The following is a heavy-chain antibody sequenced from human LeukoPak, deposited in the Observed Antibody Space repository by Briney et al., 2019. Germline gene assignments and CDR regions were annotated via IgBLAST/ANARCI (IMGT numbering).Heavy chain of an antibody. V-gene: IGHV3-23*01. CDR3: AKESMYYYGSGSLVGY. D-gene: IGHD3-10*01. CDR1: RFTFSSYA. Sequence: GGSLRLSCAASRFTFSSYAMSWVRQAPGKGLEWVSAISGSGGSTYYADSVKGRFTISRDNSKNTLYLQMNSLRAEDTAVYYCAKESMYYYGSGSLVGYWGQGTLVTVSS. CDR2: ISGSGGST. J-gene: IGHJ4*02.